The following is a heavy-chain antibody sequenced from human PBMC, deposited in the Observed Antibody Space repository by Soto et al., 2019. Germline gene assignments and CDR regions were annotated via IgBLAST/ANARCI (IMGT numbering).Heavy chain of an antibody. D-gene: IGHD6-19*01. Sequence: KASETLSLTCGVYNGSFSDYFWNWIRQPPGKGLEWIGEIKESGFATYNPSLKRRVTMSVDTANNQFSLKVTSVTAADTAVYYCARGTSSGPLYYFDTWGQGTLVTVSS. J-gene: IGHJ4*02. CDR2: IKESGFA. CDR3: ARGTSSGPLYYFDT. V-gene: IGHV4-34*01. CDR1: NGSFSDYF.